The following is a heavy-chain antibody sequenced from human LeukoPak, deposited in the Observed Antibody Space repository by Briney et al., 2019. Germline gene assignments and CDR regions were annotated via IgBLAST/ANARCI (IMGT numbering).Heavy chain of an antibody. D-gene: IGHD3/OR15-3a*01. Sequence: SETLSLTCTVSGGSISSSSYYWGWIRQPPGKGLEWIGGIYYSGSTYYNPSLKSRVTISVDTSKNQFSLKLSSVTAADTAVYYCARGLRTGYYAEWFDPWGQGTLVTVSS. CDR2: IYYSGST. V-gene: IGHV4-39*01. CDR1: GGSISSSSYY. CDR3: ARGLRTGYYAEWFDP. J-gene: IGHJ5*02.